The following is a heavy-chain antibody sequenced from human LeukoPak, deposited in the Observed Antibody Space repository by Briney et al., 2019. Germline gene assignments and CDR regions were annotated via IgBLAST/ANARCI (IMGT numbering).Heavy chain of an antibody. CDR3: VLGGYDSPYLGFDY. CDR2: ISWNSGSL. V-gene: IGHV3-9*01. Sequence: PGGSLRLSCAASGFTFDDYAMHWVRQVPGKGLEWVSGISWNSGSLDYADSVKGRFTISRDNAKNSLYLQMNSLRAEDTAVYYCVLGGYDSPYLGFDYWGQGTLVTVSS. J-gene: IGHJ4*02. CDR1: GFTFDDYA. D-gene: IGHD3-22*01.